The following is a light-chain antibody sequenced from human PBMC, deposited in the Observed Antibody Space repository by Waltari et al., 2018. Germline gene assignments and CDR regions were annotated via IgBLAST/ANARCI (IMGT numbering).Light chain of an antibody. V-gene: IGLV1-40*01. CDR2: DNT. CDR1: DSNIGAGYD. Sequence: QSVLTQPPSVSGAPGQRVTISCTGSDSNIGAGYDVHWYQQLPGTAPKLPIYDNTNRPAGVPDRFAGSESGTSGSLAITGLQAEDEAYYYCQSYDRSLTGSWVFGGGTKLTVL. CDR3: QSYDRSLTGSWV. J-gene: IGLJ3*02.